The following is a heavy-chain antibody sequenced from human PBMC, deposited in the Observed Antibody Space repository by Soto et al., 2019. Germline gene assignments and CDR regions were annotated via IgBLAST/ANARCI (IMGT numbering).Heavy chain of an antibody. Sequence: PSETLSLTCTVSGGSTSSSSYYWGWIRQPPGKGLEWIGSIYYSGSTYYNPSLKSRVTISVDTSKNQFSLKLSSVTAADTAVYYCARQTGTDREENWFDPWGQGTLVTVSS. CDR1: GGSTSSSSYY. V-gene: IGHV4-39*01. CDR3: ARQTGTDREENWFDP. J-gene: IGHJ5*02. D-gene: IGHD1-7*01. CDR2: IYYSGST.